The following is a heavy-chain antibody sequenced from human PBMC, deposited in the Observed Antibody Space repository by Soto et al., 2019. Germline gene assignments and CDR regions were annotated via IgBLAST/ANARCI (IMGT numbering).Heavy chain of an antibody. CDR1: GYTFTSYY. Sequence: QVQLVQSGAEVKKPGASVKVSCKASGYTFTSYYMHWVRQAPGQGLEWMGIINPSGGSTSYAQKFRGRATRTRRTSSSTVYMELSSLRTEDTAVYYCARFEFGRDGWGQGTTVTVSS. V-gene: IGHV1-46*01. CDR3: ARFEFGRDG. CDR2: INPSGGST. J-gene: IGHJ6*02.